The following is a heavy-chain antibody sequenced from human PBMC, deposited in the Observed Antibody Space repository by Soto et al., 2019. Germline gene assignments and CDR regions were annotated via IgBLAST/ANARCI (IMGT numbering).Heavy chain of an antibody. CDR1: GGSISDGGYF. Sequence: QVQLQESGPGLVKPSQTLSLTCTVSGGSISDGGYFWSWIRQRPGTGLEWIGYTHYSRSAYYNPSLKSRVTISTDTSKGPVPPGLSSVAAADTAVYYCARLPGTGSYYHYYYGIDVWGQGTTVTVSS. CDR3: ARLPGTGSYYHYYYGIDV. CDR2: THYSRSA. V-gene: IGHV4-31*03. D-gene: IGHD3-10*01. J-gene: IGHJ6*02.